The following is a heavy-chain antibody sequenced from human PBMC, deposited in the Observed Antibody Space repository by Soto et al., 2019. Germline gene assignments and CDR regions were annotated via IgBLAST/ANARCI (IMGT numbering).Heavy chain of an antibody. CDR1: GGSISSSSYY. CDR3: ARQAITMIVVALPSWFDP. Sequence: SETLSLPCTFSGGSISSSSYYWGWIRQPPGKGLEWIGSIYYSGSTYYNPSLKSRVTISVDTSKNQFSLKLSSVTAADTAVYYCARQAITMIVVALPSWFDPWGQGTLVTVSS. J-gene: IGHJ5*02. V-gene: IGHV4-39*01. CDR2: IYYSGST. D-gene: IGHD3-22*01.